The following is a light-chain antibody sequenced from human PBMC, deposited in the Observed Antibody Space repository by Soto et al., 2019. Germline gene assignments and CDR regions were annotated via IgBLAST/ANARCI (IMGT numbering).Light chain of an antibody. CDR2: EVN. Sequence: QSVLTQPPSASGSPGQSVAISCTGTSSDLGGYNYVSWYQQHPGKAPKLMIYEVNKRPSGVPDRFSGSKSGNTASLTVSGLQAEDEADYYCSSYAGSSNVFGTGTKVTVL. J-gene: IGLJ1*01. V-gene: IGLV2-8*01. CDR3: SSYAGSSNV. CDR1: SSDLGGYNY.